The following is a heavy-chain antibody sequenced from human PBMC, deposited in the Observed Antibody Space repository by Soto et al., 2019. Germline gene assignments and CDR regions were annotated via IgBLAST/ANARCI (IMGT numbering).Heavy chain of an antibody. CDR2: INKRGVT. J-gene: IGHJ4*02. CDR1: GFTLTNHD. V-gene: IGHV3-48*02. CDR3: ARDHADSFGIVY. D-gene: IGHD3-3*01. Sequence: EVQLVESGGGLVQPGGSLRLSCVASGFTLTNHDMNWVRQVPGKGLEWVSYINKRGVTHYADSVMGRFTISRDIARNAIYMELQRLIDEDTTLDYCARDHADSFGIVYWGRGTLVTVSS.